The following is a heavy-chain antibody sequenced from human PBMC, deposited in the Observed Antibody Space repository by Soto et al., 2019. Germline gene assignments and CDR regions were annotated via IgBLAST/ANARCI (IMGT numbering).Heavy chain of an antibody. D-gene: IGHD3-16*01. CDR1: GGSFSGYY. J-gene: IGHJ4*02. CDR2: INHSGST. Sequence: QVQLQQWGAGLLKPSETLSLTCAVYGGSFSGYYWSWIRQPPGKGLEWIGEINHSGSTNYNPSLKSRVTISVDTPKNQFSLKLSSVTAADTAVYYCARSRRGFGGVGAFDYWGQGTLVTVSS. CDR3: ARSRRGFGGVGAFDY. V-gene: IGHV4-34*01.